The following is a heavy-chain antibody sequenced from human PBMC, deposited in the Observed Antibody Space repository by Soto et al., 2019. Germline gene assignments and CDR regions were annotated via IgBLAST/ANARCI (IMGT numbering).Heavy chain of an antibody. CDR2: IIPIFGTA. V-gene: IGHV1-69*13. D-gene: IGHD2-15*01. CDR3: ASGGGSCYRTFCWFDP. CDR1: GDTFSIYA. J-gene: IGHJ5*02. Sequence: SVKVSCKASGDTFSIYAISWVRQAPGQGLEWMGGIIPIFGTANYAQKFQGRVTITADESTSTAYMELSSLRSEDTAVYYCASGGGSCYRTFCWFDPWGQGTLVTVSS.